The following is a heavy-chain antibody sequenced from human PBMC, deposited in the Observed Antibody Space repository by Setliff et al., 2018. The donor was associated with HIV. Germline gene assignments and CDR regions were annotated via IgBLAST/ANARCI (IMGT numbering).Heavy chain of an antibody. Sequence: LSLTCAVSGGSISSNNWWSWVRQPPGKGLEWIGEIYHGGSTKYNSSLKSRVTISVDKSKNQFSLKLSSVTAADTAVYYCARSSTPGSSAYYPDYWGQGTLVTVSS. V-gene: IGHV4-4*02. J-gene: IGHJ4*02. CDR1: GGSISSNNW. CDR2: IYHGGST. CDR3: ARSSTPGSSAYYPDY. D-gene: IGHD3-22*01.